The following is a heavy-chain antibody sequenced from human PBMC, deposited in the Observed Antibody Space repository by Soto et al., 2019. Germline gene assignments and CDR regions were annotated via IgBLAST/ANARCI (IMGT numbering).Heavy chain of an antibody. D-gene: IGHD1-26*01. J-gene: IGHJ4*02. CDR2: IRYDGSNI. V-gene: IGHV3-33*01. Sequence: QVQLVESGGGVVQPGRSLRLSCAASGFTFSGLGMHWVRQAPGKGLEWVAVIRYDGSNIYYADAVKGRFTISRDNSKYTLYRQMNSLRADDTAVYYCARDGVGHTTFFAYFAYWGQGTLVTVSS. CDR1: GFTFSGLG. CDR3: ARDGVGHTTFFAYFAY.